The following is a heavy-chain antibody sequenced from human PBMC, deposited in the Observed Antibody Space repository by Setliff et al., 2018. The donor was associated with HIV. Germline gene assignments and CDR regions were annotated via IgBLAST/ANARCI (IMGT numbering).Heavy chain of an antibody. J-gene: IGHJ4*02. Sequence: SETLSLTCTVSGGSITSGGHYWSWIRQHPGKGLEWIGYIYYTGSTYYNPSLKSRVTISVDTSKNQFSLKLSSVTAADTAVYYCARGSSNTWYYYFDSWGQGALVTVSS. CDR1: GGSITSGGHY. CDR2: IYYTGST. V-gene: IGHV4-31*03. D-gene: IGHD6-13*01. CDR3: ARGSSNTWYYYFDS.